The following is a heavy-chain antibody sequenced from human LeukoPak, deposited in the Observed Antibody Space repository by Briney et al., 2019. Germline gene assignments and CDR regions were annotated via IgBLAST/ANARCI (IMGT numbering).Heavy chain of an antibody. CDR2: ISPDGGTE. V-gene: IGHV3-30*03. CDR3: AREPGFGEYDY. J-gene: IGHJ4*02. D-gene: IGHD3-10*01. CDR1: GFTFKTYV. Sequence: GGSLRLSCAASGFTFKTYVMHWVRQAPGKGLEWVAAISPDGGTEFYVDSVKGRFTISRDNSRTTLYLQMESLRVEDTALYYCAREPGFGEYDYWGQGTLVTVSS.